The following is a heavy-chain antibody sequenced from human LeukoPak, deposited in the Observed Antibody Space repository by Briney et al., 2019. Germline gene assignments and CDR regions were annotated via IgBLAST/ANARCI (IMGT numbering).Heavy chain of an antibody. Sequence: SETLSLTCAVYGGSFSGYYWSWIRQPPGKGLEWIGEINHSGSTNYNPSLKSRVTISVDTSKNQFSLKLSSVTAADTAVYYCARAEGYSYGSSWDYYYGMDVWGQGTTVTVSS. D-gene: IGHD5-18*01. CDR1: GGSFSGYY. CDR2: INHSGST. J-gene: IGHJ6*02. CDR3: ARAEGYSYGSSWDYYYGMDV. V-gene: IGHV4-34*01.